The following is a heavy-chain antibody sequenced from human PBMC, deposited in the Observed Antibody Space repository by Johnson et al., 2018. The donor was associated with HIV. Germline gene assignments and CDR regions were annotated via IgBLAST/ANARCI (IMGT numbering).Heavy chain of an antibody. CDR2: KSKTDGGTT. D-gene: IGHD4-23*01. Sequence: QVQLVESGGGVVQPGRSLRLSCAASGFTFSSYAMHWVRQAPGKGLEWVGRIKSKTDGGTTYYADSVKGRFTISRDNSKNTLYLQMNSLRAEDTAVYYCARVATVDDAFDIWGQGTMVTVSS. V-gene: IGHV3-30*14. J-gene: IGHJ3*02. CDR1: GFTFSSYA. CDR3: ARVATVDDAFDI.